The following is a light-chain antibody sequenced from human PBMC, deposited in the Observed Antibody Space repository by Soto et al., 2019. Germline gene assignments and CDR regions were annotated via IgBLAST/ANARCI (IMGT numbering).Light chain of an antibody. CDR1: QSVSSSY. Sequence: PGARVTLSCKASQSVSSSYLTWYQQKPGQAPGLLIYGASTRATGIPARFSGSGSGTDFTLTISSLQPEDCAVYYCQQDDNLPLTFGQGTKV. CDR2: GAS. J-gene: IGKJ1*01. CDR3: QQDDNLPLT. V-gene: IGKV3D-7*01.